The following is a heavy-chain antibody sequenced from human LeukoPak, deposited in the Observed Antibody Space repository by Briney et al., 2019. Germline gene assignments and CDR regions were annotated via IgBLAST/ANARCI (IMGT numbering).Heavy chain of an antibody. V-gene: IGHV3-33*01. D-gene: IGHD3-10*01. CDR1: GFTFSSYG. CDR2: IWYDGSNK. Sequence: GGSLRLSCAASGFTFSSYGMHWVRQAPGKGLEWVAVIWYDGSNKYYADSVKGRFTISRDNSKNTLYLQMNSLRADDTAIYYCARSQAAVNAPLDYWGQGTLITVSS. CDR3: ARSQAAVNAPLDY. J-gene: IGHJ4*02.